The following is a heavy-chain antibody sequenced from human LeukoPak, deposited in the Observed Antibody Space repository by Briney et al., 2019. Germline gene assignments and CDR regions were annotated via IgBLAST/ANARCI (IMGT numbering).Heavy chain of an antibody. CDR2: IYYSGST. Sequence: SETLSLTCTVSGGSISSGGYYWSRIRQHPGKGLEWIGYIYYSGSTYYNPSLKSRVTISVDTSKNQFSLKLSSVTAADTAVYYCARDSDPRGLFDYWGQGTLVTVSS. V-gene: IGHV4-31*03. CDR1: GGSISSGGYY. CDR3: ARDSDPRGLFDY. J-gene: IGHJ4*02.